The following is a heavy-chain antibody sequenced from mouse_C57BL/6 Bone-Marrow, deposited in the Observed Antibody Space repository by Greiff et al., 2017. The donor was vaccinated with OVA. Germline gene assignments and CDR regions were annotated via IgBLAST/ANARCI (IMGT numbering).Heavy chain of an antibody. CDR2: IWGVGST. V-gene: IGHV2-6*01. CDR3: ASGAPGYAY. CDR1: GFSLTSYG. Sequence: VQLVASGPGLVAPSQSLSITCTVSGFSLTSYGVDWVRQSPGKGLEWLGVIWGVGSTNYNSAIISRLSLSKENSKSQVFLKMNSLQTDDTAMYYCASGAPGYAYWGQGTLVTVSA. J-gene: IGHJ3*01.